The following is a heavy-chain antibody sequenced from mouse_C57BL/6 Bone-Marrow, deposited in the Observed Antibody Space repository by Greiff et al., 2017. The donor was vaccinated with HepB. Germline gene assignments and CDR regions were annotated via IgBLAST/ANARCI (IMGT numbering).Heavy chain of an antibody. CDR2: ISSGGDYI. D-gene: IGHD2-5*01. V-gene: IGHV5-9-1*02. Sequence: DVMLVESGEGLVKPGGSLKLSCAASGFTFSSYAMSWVRQTPEKRLEWVAYISSGGDYIYYADTVKGRFTISRDNARNTLYLQMSSLKSEDTAMYYCTNPYYSNYGAMDYWGQGTSVTVSS. CDR3: TNPYYSNYGAMDY. CDR1: GFTFSSYA. J-gene: IGHJ4*01.